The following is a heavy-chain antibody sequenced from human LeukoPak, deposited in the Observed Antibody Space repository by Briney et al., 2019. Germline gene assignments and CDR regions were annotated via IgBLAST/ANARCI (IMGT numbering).Heavy chain of an antibody. CDR1: GFTFSSSS. V-gene: IGHV3-21*01. J-gene: IGHJ6*03. Sequence: GGSLRLFCAASGFTFSSSSMNWVHQSPGKGLEWVSSISSSSSYIYYADSVKGRFTISRGNAKNSLYLQMNSLRAEDTAVYYCAREAGYCSSTSCYYGGYYYYYMDVWGKGTTVTVSS. CDR3: AREAGYCSSTSCYYGGYYYYYMDV. D-gene: IGHD2-2*01. CDR2: ISSSSSYI.